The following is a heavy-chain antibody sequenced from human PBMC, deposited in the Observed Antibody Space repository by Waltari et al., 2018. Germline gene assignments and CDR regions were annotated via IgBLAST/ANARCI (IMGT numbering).Heavy chain of an antibody. CDR1: GYSISSGYY. CDR3: ARVRRSYYYDSSGYPSAFDI. CDR2: IYHSGST. J-gene: IGHJ3*02. Sequence: QVQLQESGPGLVKPSETLSLTCTVSGYSISSGYYWGWIRQPPGKGLEWIGSIYHSGSTYYNPALKSRVTRSVDTSKNQFSLKLSSVTAADTAVYYCARVRRSYYYDSSGYPSAFDIWGQGTMVTVSS. D-gene: IGHD3-22*01. V-gene: IGHV4-38-2*02.